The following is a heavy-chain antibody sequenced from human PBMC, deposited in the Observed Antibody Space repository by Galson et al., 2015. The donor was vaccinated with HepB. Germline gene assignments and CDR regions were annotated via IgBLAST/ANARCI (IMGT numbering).Heavy chain of an antibody. CDR3: AQDKRSISARHVSYYYYGMDV. CDR2: VSYGGSNK. V-gene: IGHV3-30*18. J-gene: IGHJ6*02. Sequence: SLRLSCAASGLIFSEYSMHWVRQAPGKGLEWVAVVSYGGSNKSYADSVKGRFTISRDNSKNTLFLQMKSLRGEDTAVYYCAQDKRSISARHVSYYYYGMDVWGQGTTVTVSS. CDR1: GLIFSEYS. D-gene: IGHD6-6*01.